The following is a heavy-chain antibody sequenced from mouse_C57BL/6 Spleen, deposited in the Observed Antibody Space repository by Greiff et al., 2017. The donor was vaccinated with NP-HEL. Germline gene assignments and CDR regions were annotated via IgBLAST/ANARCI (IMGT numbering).Heavy chain of an antibody. V-gene: IGHV1-80*01. Sequence: VMLVESGAELVKPGASVKISCKASGYAFSSYWMNWVKQRPGKGLEWIGQIYPGDGDTNYNGKFKGKATLTADKSSSTAYMQLSSLTSEDSAVYFCARGSTIVIGYFDVWGTGTTVTVSS. CDR1: GYAFSSYW. D-gene: IGHD2-5*01. J-gene: IGHJ1*03. CDR3: ARGSTIVIGYFDV. CDR2: IYPGDGDT.